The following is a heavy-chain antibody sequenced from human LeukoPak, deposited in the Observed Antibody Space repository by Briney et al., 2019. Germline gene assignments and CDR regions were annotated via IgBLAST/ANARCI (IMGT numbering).Heavy chain of an antibody. Sequence: ASVKVSCKVSGHTLTEIFMHWVRQAPGKGFEWMGGVDPEDYETINAQKFQGRVTMTEDTSTDTAYMELRSLRSEDTAVYYCATHFDSSGPDAFDIWGQGTMVTVSS. CDR3: ATHFDSSGPDAFDI. D-gene: IGHD3-22*01. CDR2: VDPEDYET. CDR1: GHTLTEIF. V-gene: IGHV1-24*01. J-gene: IGHJ3*02.